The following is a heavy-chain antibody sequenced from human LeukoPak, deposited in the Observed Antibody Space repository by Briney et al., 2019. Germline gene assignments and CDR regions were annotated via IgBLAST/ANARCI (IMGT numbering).Heavy chain of an antibody. J-gene: IGHJ4*02. CDR3: AREARYYYGSGSYVTY. CDR2: INWNGGST. D-gene: IGHD3-10*01. V-gene: IGHV3-20*04. Sequence: PGGSLRLSGAASGFTFDDYGMSSVRQAPGKGLEWVSGINWNGGSTGYADSVKGRFTISRDNAKNSLYLQMNSLRAEDTALYYCAREARYYYGSGSYVTYWGQGTLVTVSS. CDR1: GFTFDDYG.